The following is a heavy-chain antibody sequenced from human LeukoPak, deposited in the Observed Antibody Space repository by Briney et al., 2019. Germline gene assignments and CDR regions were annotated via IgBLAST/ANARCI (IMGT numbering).Heavy chain of an antibody. CDR1: GFTFDDYA. Sequence: GRSLRLSCAASGFTFDDYAMHWVQQAPGKGLEWVSGISWNSGSIGYADSVKGRFTISRGNAKNSLYLQMNSLRAEDTALYYCAKGLGYSYGESFDPWGQGTLVTVSS. V-gene: IGHV3-9*01. CDR2: ISWNSGSI. J-gene: IGHJ5*02. CDR3: AKGLGYSYGESFDP. D-gene: IGHD5-18*01.